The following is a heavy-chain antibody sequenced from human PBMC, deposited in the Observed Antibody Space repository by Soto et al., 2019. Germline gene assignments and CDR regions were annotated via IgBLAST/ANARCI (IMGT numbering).Heavy chain of an antibody. D-gene: IGHD3-3*01. CDR2: FDPEDGET. CDR3: ATAVDYDFWSGPLDYYYGMDV. CDR1: GYTLTELS. V-gene: IGHV1-24*01. Sequence: GASVKVSCKVSGYTLTELSMHWVRQAPGKGLEWMGGFDPEDGETIYAQKFQGRVTMTEDTSTDTAYMELSSLRSEDMAVYYCATAVDYDFWSGPLDYYYGMDVWSQGPTVTVSS. J-gene: IGHJ6*02.